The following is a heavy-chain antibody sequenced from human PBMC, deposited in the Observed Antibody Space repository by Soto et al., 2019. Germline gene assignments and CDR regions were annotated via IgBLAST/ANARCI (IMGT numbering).Heavy chain of an antibody. CDR1: GYSFTNYW. D-gene: IGHD3-10*01. J-gene: IGHJ6*02. CDR3: ARDSYYTSGNYFPYYAYAMDV. V-gene: IGHV5-10-1*03. CDR2: VDPTDAYS. Sequence: EVQLVQSGAEVKKTVESLRISCKGSGYSFTNYWITWVRQMPGKGLEWLGRVDPTDAYSNYSPSFQGHVTISADKSISTAYPQWSSLKASDPAMYYCARDSYYTSGNYFPYYAYAMDVWGQGTRVTVSS.